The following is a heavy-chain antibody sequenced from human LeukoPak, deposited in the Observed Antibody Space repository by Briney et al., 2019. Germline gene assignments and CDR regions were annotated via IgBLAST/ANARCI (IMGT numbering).Heavy chain of an antibody. CDR2: ISYDGSNK. D-gene: IGHD6-19*01. CDR1: GFTFSSYA. V-gene: IGHV3-30*04. J-gene: IGHJ4*02. Sequence: GGSLRLSCAASGFTFSSYAMHWVRQAPGKGLEWVAVISYDGSNKYYADSVKGRFTISRDNSKNTLYLQMNSLRAEDTAVYYCARTGYSGGWQSGGDYWGQGTLVTISS. CDR3: ARTGYSGGWQSGGDY.